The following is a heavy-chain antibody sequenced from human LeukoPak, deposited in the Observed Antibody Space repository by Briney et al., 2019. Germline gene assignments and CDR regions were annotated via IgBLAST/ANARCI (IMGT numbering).Heavy chain of an antibody. CDR2: INPSGGST. J-gene: IGHJ4*02. CDR3: ARDGDSSGYYLPHVDY. V-gene: IGHV1-46*01. D-gene: IGHD3-22*01. CDR1: GYTFTIYY. Sequence: ASETLSCKATGYTFTIYYMHWVRHPPGQGIEWMGIINPSGGSTSYAQKFQGRVTMTRDMSTSTVYMELSSLRSEDTAVYYCARDGDSSGYYLPHVDYWGQGTLVTVSS.